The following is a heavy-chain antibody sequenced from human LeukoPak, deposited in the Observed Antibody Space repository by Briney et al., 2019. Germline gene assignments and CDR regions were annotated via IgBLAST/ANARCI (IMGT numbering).Heavy chain of an antibody. Sequence: GGSLRLSCAASGFTFSSYAMHWVRQAPGKGLEWVAVISYDGSNKYYADSVKGRFTISRDNSKNTLYLQMNSLRAEDTAVYYCARDSYGLDYWGQGTLVTVSS. D-gene: IGHD5-18*01. J-gene: IGHJ4*02. V-gene: IGHV3-30-3*01. CDR1: GFTFSSYA. CDR3: ARDSYGLDY. CDR2: ISYDGSNK.